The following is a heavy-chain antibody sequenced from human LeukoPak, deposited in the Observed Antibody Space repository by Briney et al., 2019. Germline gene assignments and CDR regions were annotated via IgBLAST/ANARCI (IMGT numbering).Heavy chain of an antibody. CDR1: GFTFSTYS. Sequence: GGSLRLSCAASGFTFSTYSMNWVRQAPGKGLEWVSSISSGSRYMYYADSVKGRFTISRDNAKNSLYLQMNSLRAEDTAVYYCARDSRRDPPYYYYYYYMDVWGKGTTVTVSS. CDR3: ARDSRRDPPYYYYYYYMDV. V-gene: IGHV3-21*01. J-gene: IGHJ6*03. CDR2: ISSGSRYM.